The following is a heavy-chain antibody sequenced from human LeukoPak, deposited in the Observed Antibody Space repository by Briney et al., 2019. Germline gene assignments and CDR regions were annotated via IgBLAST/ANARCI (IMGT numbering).Heavy chain of an antibody. V-gene: IGHV4-39*07. Sequence: SETLSLTCTVSGGSISSSSYYWGWIRQPPGKGLEWIGSIYYRGSTYYNPSLKSRVTISVDTSKNQFSLKLSSVTAADTAVYYCARVFRRVVAAKRNWFDPWGQGTLVTVSS. D-gene: IGHD2-15*01. CDR2: IYYRGST. CDR1: GGSISSSSYY. J-gene: IGHJ5*02. CDR3: ARVFRRVVAAKRNWFDP.